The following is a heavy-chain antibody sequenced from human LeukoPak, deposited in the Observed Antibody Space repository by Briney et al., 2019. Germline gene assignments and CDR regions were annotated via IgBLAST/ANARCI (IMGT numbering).Heavy chain of an antibody. Sequence: SETLSLTCTVSGGSISSYYWSWIRQPPGKGLEWIGYIYYSGSANYNPSLKSRVTISVDTSKNQFSLKLSSVTAADTAVYYCASLSGTLLLDYWGQGTLVTVSS. CDR2: IYYSGSA. J-gene: IGHJ4*02. CDR3: ASLSGTLLLDY. CDR1: GGSISSYY. D-gene: IGHD3-9*01. V-gene: IGHV4-59*01.